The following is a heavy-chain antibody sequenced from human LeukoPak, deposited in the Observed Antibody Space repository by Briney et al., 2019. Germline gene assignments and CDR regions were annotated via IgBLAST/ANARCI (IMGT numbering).Heavy chain of an antibody. CDR3: ARQNYYGSGSYSPKYYYYYYMDV. CDR2: IKQDGSEK. D-gene: IGHD3-10*01. Sequence: GGSLRLSCAASGFTFSSYWMSWVRQAPGKGLEWVANIKQDGSEKYYVDSVKGRFTISRDNAKNSLYLQMNSLRAEDTAVYYCARQNYYGSGSYSPKYYYYYYMDVWGKGTTVTVSS. V-gene: IGHV3-7*01. J-gene: IGHJ6*03. CDR1: GFTFSSYW.